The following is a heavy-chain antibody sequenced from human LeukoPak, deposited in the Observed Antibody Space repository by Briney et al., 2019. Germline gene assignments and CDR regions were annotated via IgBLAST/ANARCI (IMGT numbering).Heavy chain of an antibody. Sequence: PGGSLRLSCAASGFTFSDYYMSWIRQAPGKGLEWVSYIRSSGSTIYYADSAKGRFTISRDNAKNSLYLQMNSLRAEDTAVYYCARALWYYDILTGYLYYFDYWGQGTLVTVSS. CDR2: IRSSGSTI. CDR3: ARALWYYDILTGYLYYFDY. CDR1: GFTFSDYY. V-gene: IGHV3-11*01. D-gene: IGHD3-9*01. J-gene: IGHJ4*02.